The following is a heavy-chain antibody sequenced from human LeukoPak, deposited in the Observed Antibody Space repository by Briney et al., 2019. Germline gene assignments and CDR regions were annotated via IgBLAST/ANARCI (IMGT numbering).Heavy chain of an antibody. CDR1: GYSISSGYY. V-gene: IGHV4-38-2*02. Sequence: LETLSLTCTVSGYSISSGYYWGWIRQPPGKGLEWIGSIYHSGSTYYNPSLKSRVTISVDTSKNQFSLKLSSVTAADTAVYYCAREGYYDFWSGLYYFDYWGQGTLVTVSS. D-gene: IGHD3-3*01. CDR2: IYHSGST. J-gene: IGHJ4*02. CDR3: AREGYYDFWSGLYYFDY.